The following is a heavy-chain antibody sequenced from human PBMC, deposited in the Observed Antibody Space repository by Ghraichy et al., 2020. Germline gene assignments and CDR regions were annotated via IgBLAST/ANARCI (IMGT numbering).Heavy chain of an antibody. CDR2: IYHSGSA. CDR1: GGSINSGGFS. CDR3: ARGLGGDHYYGMDV. Sequence: SETLSLTCAVSGGSINSGGFSWSWIRQPPGKGLEWIGYIYHSGSAYYNPSLKSRVTISVDRSKNQFSLNLISVTAADTAVYFCARGLGGDHYYGMDVWGQGTTVTVSS. D-gene: IGHD2-21*02. J-gene: IGHJ6*02. V-gene: IGHV4-30-2*01.